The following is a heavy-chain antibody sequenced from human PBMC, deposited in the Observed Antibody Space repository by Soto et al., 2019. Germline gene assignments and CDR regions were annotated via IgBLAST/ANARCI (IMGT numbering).Heavy chain of an antibody. V-gene: IGHV4-39*01. CDR1: GGSISSSSYY. J-gene: IGHJ4*02. CDR3: ARRTSGSLFDY. CDR2: IYYSGST. D-gene: IGHD1-1*01. Sequence: QLQLQESGPGLVKPSETLSLTCTVSGGSISSSSYYWGWIRQPPGKGLEWIGTIYYSGSTYYNPSLKSRVTISVDTSKNQFSLKLSSVTAADTAVYYCARRTSGSLFDYWGQGTLVTVSS.